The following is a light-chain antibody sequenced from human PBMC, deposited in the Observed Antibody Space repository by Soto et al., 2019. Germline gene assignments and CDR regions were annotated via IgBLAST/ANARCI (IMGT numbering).Light chain of an antibody. V-gene: IGLV1-51*01. J-gene: IGLJ1*01. Sequence: QSVLTQPPSVSAAPGQKGTISCSGSSSNIGNNFVTWYQQFPGTAPTLLIYDNNEIPSGIPDRFSGSKSVSSATLAITGLQTGDEDHFYCATWDSRLTSYIFGNGTKLTVL. CDR1: SSNIGNNF. CDR2: DNN. CDR3: ATWDSRLTSYI.